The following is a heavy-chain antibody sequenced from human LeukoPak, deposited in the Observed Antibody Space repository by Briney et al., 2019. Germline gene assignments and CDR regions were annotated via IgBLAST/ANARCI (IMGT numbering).Heavy chain of an antibody. Sequence: SQTLSLTCAVSGGSISSGGYSWSWIRQPPGKGLEWIGYIYHSGSTYYNPSLRSRVTISVDRSKNQFSLKLSSVTAADTAVYYCARGSARAGYSYGYVGWFDPWGQGTLVTVSS. CDR2: IYHSGST. J-gene: IGHJ5*02. D-gene: IGHD5-18*01. CDR1: GGSISSGGYS. V-gene: IGHV4-30-2*01. CDR3: ARGSARAGYSYGYVGWFDP.